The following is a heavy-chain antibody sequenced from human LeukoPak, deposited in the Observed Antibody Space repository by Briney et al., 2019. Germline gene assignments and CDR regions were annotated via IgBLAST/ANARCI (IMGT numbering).Heavy chain of an antibody. CDR3: AKGKYSGYDYSRYYFDY. Sequence: GGTLRLFCAASGFTYRSYAMSWVRQAPGKGLECVSAIRGSGGRTFYADSVKRRFPISRDKSKNTLYLQMNSLRAEDTAVYYCAKGKYSGYDYSRYYFDYWGQGTLVTVSS. D-gene: IGHD5-12*01. J-gene: IGHJ4*02. V-gene: IGHV3-23*01. CDR1: GFTYRSYA. CDR2: IRGSGGRT.